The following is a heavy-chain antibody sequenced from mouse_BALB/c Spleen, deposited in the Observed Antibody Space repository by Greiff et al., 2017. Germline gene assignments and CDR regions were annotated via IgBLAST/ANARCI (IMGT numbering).Heavy chain of an antibody. D-gene: IGHD2-4*01. Sequence: EVQLVESGGGLVKPGGSLKLSCAASGFTFSSYAMSWVRQTPEKRLEWVASISSGGSTYYPDSVKGRFTISRDNARNILYLQMSSLRSEDTAMYYCARGGYDYGSYWYFDVWGAGTTVTVSS. V-gene: IGHV5-6-5*01. CDR3: ARGGYDYGSYWYFDV. J-gene: IGHJ1*01. CDR2: ISSGGST. CDR1: GFTFSSYA.